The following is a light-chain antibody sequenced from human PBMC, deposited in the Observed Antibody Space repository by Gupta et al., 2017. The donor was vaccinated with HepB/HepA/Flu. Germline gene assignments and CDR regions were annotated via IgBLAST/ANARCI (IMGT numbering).Light chain of an antibody. CDR2: SDY. J-gene: IGLJ1*01. V-gene: IGLV1-44*01. Sequence: QSVLTQPPSASGAPGQRVSISCSGSGSNVGSHTVTWYQQFPGTAPKLLVYSDYQRPSGIPDRFSGSKSGTSASLAISGLQVEDESVYYCASWDASLNLYVFGAGTKVTVL. CDR3: ASWDASLNLYV. CDR1: GSNVGSHT.